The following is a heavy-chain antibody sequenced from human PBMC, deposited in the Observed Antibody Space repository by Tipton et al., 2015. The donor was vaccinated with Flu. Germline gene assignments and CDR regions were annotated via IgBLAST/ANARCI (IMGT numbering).Heavy chain of an antibody. CDR3: ARVDGTRGMDV. V-gene: IGHV4-59*01. CDR1: GGSISDNY. CDR2: IFYTGST. D-gene: IGHD5-24*01. J-gene: IGHJ6*02. Sequence: TLSLTCTVSGGSISDNYRTWIRQPPGGGLEYIGDIFYTGSTNYSPSLKSRLTISVDTSKKHFSLNLRSVTAADTAVYYCARVDGTRGMDVWGQGTTVTVS.